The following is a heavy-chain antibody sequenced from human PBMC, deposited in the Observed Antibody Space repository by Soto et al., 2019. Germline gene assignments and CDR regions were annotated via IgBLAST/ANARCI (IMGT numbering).Heavy chain of an antibody. CDR3: ARDPSYYGMDV. CDR1: GYTYTSYA. Sequence: ASVKVSCKASGYTYTSYAMHWVRQAPGQRLEWMGWINAGNGNTKYSQKFQGRITITRDTSASTAYMELSSLRSEDTAVYYCARDPSYYGMDVWGQGTTVTVSS. CDR2: INAGNGNT. V-gene: IGHV1-3*01. J-gene: IGHJ6*02.